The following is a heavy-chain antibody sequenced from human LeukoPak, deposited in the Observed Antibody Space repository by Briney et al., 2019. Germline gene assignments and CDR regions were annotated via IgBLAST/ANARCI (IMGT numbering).Heavy chain of an antibody. V-gene: IGHV3-30*18. D-gene: IGHD2-15*01. CDR1: GFTFSNYG. Sequence: GGSLRLSCAASGFTFSNYGMHWVRQAPGKGLEWVAVISYDESDRYYADSVKGRFTISRDNSKNTLYLQMNSLRPEDTAVYYCAKGVVAATNAAYYGMDVWGQGTTVTVSS. J-gene: IGHJ6*02. CDR3: AKGVVAATNAAYYGMDV. CDR2: ISYDESDR.